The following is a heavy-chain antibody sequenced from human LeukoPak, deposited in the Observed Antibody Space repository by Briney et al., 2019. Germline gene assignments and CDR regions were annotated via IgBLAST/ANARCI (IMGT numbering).Heavy chain of an antibody. CDR3: ARGVDIVATIGYYGMDV. J-gene: IGHJ6*02. D-gene: IGHD5-12*01. CDR1: GFTFSSYA. V-gene: IGHV3-30*04. CDR2: ISYDGSNK. Sequence: PGGSLRLSCAASGFTFSSYAMHWVRQAPGKGLEWVAVISYDGSNKYYADSVKGRFTISRDNSKNTLYLQMNSLRAEDTAVYYCARGVDIVATIGYYGMDVWGQGTTVTVSS.